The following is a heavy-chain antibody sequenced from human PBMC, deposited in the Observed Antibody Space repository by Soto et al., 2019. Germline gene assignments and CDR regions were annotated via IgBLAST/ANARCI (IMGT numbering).Heavy chain of an antibody. CDR2: IRRKAYGGTT. Sequence: GGSLRLSCSASGFNFGAYAMSWVRQPPGKGLEWVGFIRRKAYGGTTDYAASVKGRFTISRDDSKSIAYLQMNSLKIEDTAVYYCTRSLAIDFDSWGQGTLVTVSS. CDR3: TRSLAIDFDS. V-gene: IGHV3-49*04. CDR1: GFNFGAYA. J-gene: IGHJ4*02.